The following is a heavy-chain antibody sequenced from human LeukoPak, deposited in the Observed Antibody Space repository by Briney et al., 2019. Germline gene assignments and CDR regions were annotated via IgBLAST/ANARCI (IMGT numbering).Heavy chain of an antibody. CDR2: INPSGGST. D-gene: IGHD1-26*01. CDR3: ARADFQWEQPVWFDP. CDR1: GYTFTSYY. V-gene: IGHV1-46*01. J-gene: IGHJ5*02. Sequence: GASVKVSCKASGYTFTSYYMHWVRQAPGQGLEWMGIINPSGGSTSYAQKFQGRVTITRNTSISTAYMELSSLRSEDTAVYYCARADFQWEQPVWFDPWGQGTLVTVSS.